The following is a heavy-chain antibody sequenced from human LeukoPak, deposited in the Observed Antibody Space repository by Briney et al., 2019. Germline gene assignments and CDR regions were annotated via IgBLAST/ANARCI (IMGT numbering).Heavy chain of an antibody. CDR3: AHRPPTVVTTYNWFDP. CDR2: IYWDDDK. CDR1: GFSLSTSGVG. J-gene: IGHJ5*02. D-gene: IGHD4-23*01. V-gene: IGHV2-5*02. Sequence: SGPTLVNPTQTLTLTCTFSGFSLSTSGVGVGWIRQPPGKALEWLALIYWDDDKRYSPSLKSRLTITKDTSKNQVVLTMTNMDPMDTATYYCAHRPPTVVTTYNWFDPWGQGTLVTVSS.